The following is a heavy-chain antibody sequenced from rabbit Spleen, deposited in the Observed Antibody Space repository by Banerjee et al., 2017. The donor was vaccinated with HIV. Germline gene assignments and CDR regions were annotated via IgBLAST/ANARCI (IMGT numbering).Heavy chain of an antibody. J-gene: IGHJ5*01. Sequence: QEQLVESGGGLVQPEGSLTLTCTASGFSFSNNYYMCWVRQAPGKGLEWIACIYADSSGSTYFASWAKGRFTISKTSSTTVTLQMTSLTAADTATYFCARASRSNDCMDVWGPGTLVTVS. CDR2: IYADSSGST. V-gene: IGHV1S45*01. CDR3: ARASRSNDCMDV. CDR1: GFSFSNNYY.